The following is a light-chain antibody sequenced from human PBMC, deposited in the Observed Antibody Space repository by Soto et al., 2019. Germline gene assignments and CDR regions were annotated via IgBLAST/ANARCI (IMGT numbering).Light chain of an antibody. V-gene: IGKV3-20*01. CDR1: QSVNSTY. CDR3: QQYGRSPP. CDR2: GAS. Sequence: EIVLTQSPGTLSLSPGERATLSCRATQSVNSTYLAWYQQKPGQAPRLLIYGASSRATGIPDRFSGSGSGTDFIFTISRLEPEDFAVYYCQQYGRSPPIGGGTKVEIK. J-gene: IGKJ4*01.